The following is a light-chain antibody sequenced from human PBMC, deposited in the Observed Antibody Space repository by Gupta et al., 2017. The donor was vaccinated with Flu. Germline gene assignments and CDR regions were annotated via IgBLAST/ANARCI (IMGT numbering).Light chain of an antibody. Sequence: QSVLTQPPSVSAAPGQKVTFSCSGSSPNIGINYVSWYQQLPGTSPKLLIYENDKRPSGIPARITGSKSGTSATLGITGLQTGDEAYYYCGTWDDTLSAMVFGGGTKLAVL. CDR2: END. J-gene: IGLJ2*01. V-gene: IGLV1-51*01. CDR3: GTWDDTLSAMV. CDR1: SPNIGINY.